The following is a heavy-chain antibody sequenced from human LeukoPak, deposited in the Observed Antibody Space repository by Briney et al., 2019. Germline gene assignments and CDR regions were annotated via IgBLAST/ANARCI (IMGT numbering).Heavy chain of an antibody. J-gene: IGHJ4*02. D-gene: IGHD1-1*01. V-gene: IGHV3-11*01. CDR3: TKDYKADY. CDR1: GFTFSDYY. Sequence: GGSLRLSCAASGFTFSDYYMSWIRQAPGKGLEWVSYISSSGSTIYYADSVKGRFTISRDNAKNSLFLQMNRLRVDDTAIYYCTKDYKADYWGQGTLVTVSS. CDR2: ISSSGSTI.